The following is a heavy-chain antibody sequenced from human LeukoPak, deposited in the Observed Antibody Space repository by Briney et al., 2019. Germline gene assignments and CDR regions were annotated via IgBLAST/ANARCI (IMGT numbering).Heavy chain of an antibody. Sequence: GGSQRLSCAASGFTFSTYCMHWVRQAPGKGLVWVSRINSDGTNTDYADSVKGRFTISRDNAKNTLYMQMNSLRVDDTAVYYCVREASGVSSSAFDVWGQGTMVTVSS. CDR2: INSDGTNT. V-gene: IGHV3-74*01. CDR3: VREASGVSSSAFDV. J-gene: IGHJ3*01. D-gene: IGHD1-26*01. CDR1: GFTFSTYC.